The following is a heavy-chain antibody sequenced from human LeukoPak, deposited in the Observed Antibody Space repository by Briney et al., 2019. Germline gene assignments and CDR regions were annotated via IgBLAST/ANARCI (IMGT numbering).Heavy chain of an antibody. J-gene: IGHJ5*02. CDR3: ARAAYDSSGYLFDP. D-gene: IGHD3-22*01. CDR1: GFTFNSYD. Sequence: GGSLSLSCAASGFTFNSYDMHWGRQATGKGLEWVSAMGTAGDTYFPGSVKGRFTISREHAKNSLYLQMNSLRAGDTAVYYCARAAYDSSGYLFDPWGQGTLVTVSS. V-gene: IGHV3-13*01. CDR2: MGTAGDT.